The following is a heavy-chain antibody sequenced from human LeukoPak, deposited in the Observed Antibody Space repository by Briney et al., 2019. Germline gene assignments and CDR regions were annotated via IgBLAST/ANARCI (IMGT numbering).Heavy chain of an antibody. CDR3: ARDEIAAAGIVNWFDP. J-gene: IGHJ5*02. V-gene: IGHV4-61*02. Sequence: SETLSLTCTVSGGSISSGSYCWSWIRQPAGKGLEWIGRIYTSGSTNYNPSLKSRVTISVDTSKNQFSLKLSSVTAADTAVYYCARDEIAAAGIVNWFDPWGQGTLVTVSS. D-gene: IGHD6-13*01. CDR2: IYTSGST. CDR1: GGSISSGSYC.